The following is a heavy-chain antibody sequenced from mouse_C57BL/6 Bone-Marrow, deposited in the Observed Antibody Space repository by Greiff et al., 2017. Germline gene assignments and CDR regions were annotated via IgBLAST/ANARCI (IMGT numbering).Heavy chain of an antibody. D-gene: IGHD4-1*01. CDR1: GYTFTSYW. V-gene: IGHV1-55*01. J-gene: IGHJ2*01. Sequence: QVQLQQPGAELVKPGASVKMSCKASGYTFTSYWITWVKQRPGQGLEWIGDIYPGSGSTNYNEKFKSKATLTVATSSSTAYMQLSSLTSEDSAVYYCARKGKLTGHYWGQGTTLTVSS. CDR2: IYPGSGST. CDR3: ARKGKLTGHY.